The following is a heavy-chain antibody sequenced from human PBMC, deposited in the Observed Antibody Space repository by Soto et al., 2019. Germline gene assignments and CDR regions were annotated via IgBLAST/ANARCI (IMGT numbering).Heavy chain of an antibody. CDR3: ASSATIGVYYYYGMDV. CDR2: IYYSGST. J-gene: IGHJ6*02. V-gene: IGHV4-30-4*01. D-gene: IGHD5-12*01. Sequence: SETLSLTCTVSGGSISSGDYCWSWIRQPPGKGLEWIGYIYYSGSTYYNPSLKSRVTISVDTSKNQFSLKLSSVTAADTAVYYCASSATIGVYYYYGMDVWGQGTTVTSP. CDR1: GGSISSGDYC.